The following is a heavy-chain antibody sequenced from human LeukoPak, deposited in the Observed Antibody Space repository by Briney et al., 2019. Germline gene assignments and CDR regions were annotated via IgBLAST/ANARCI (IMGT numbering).Heavy chain of an antibody. Sequence: PSQTLSLTCTVSGGSISSSGYFWSWIRQYPGKGLEWIGYIHYSGSTYYNPSLSSRVTISVDRSTNHFSLKVSSVTAADTAVYYCARDAIDSNYFDFWGQGTLVTVSS. CDR3: ARDAIDSNYFDF. D-gene: IGHD4-11*01. CDR2: IHYSGST. CDR1: GGSISSSGYF. J-gene: IGHJ4*02. V-gene: IGHV4-31*03.